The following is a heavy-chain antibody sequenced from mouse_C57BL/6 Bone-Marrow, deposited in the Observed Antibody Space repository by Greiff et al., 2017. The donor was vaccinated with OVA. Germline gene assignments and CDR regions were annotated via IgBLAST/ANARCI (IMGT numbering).Heavy chain of an antibody. J-gene: IGHJ1*03. Sequence: EVQLQESGPVLVKPGASVKMSCKASGYTFTDYYMHWVKQSPGKSLEWIGDINPYNGGTSYNQKFKGKATLTVDKSSSTAYMELNSLTSEDSAVYYCALGYFGVWGTGTTVTVSS. CDR1: GYTFTDYY. V-gene: IGHV1-19*01. CDR3: ALGYFGV. CDR2: INPYNGGT.